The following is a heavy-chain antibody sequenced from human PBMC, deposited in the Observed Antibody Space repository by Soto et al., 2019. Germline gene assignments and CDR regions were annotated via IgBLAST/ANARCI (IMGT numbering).Heavy chain of an antibody. V-gene: IGHV1-18*01. J-gene: IGHJ4*02. CDR1: GYTFANYG. D-gene: IGHD4-17*01. CDR2: IDPYSGRI. Sequence: QVQLVQSETEVKQPGASVKVSCKTSGYTFANYGFSWVRQAPGQGLEWMGWIDPYSGRINYAQKFQDRFTLTTDTSATTAYIELRSLKSDDTAVYYSTRDPQGDYDFDYWGQGTLVTVFS. CDR3: TRDPQGDYDFDY.